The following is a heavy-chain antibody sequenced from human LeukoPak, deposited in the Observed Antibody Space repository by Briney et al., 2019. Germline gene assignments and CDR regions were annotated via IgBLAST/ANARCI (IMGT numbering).Heavy chain of an antibody. CDR3: ARETRSGGSLLRGNWFDP. Sequence: SETLSLTCSVSGASFSSYYWSWIRQPPGKGLEWIGSIYYSGSTNYNPSLKSRVTISVDTSKNQFSLKLSSVTAADTAVYYCARETRSGGSLLRGNWFDPWGQGTLVTVSS. CDR2: IYYSGST. J-gene: IGHJ5*02. D-gene: IGHD2-15*01. V-gene: IGHV4-59*12. CDR1: GASFSSYY.